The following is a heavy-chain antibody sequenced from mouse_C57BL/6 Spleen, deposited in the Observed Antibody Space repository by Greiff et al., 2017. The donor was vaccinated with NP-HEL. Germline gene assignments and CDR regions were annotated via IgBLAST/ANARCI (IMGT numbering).Heavy chain of an antibody. Sequence: EVQLQQSGPELVKPGASVKISCKASGYTFTDYYMNWVKQSHGKSLEWIGDINPNNGGISYNQKFKGKATLTVDKSNSTAYMELSSLTSEDSAVYYCAKPNGRGIYGGYSGFFDYWGQGTTLTVSS. J-gene: IGHJ2*01. CDR3: AKPNGRGIYGGYSGFFDY. CDR2: INPNNGGI. CDR1: GYTFTDYY. V-gene: IGHV1-26*01. D-gene: IGHD2-3*01.